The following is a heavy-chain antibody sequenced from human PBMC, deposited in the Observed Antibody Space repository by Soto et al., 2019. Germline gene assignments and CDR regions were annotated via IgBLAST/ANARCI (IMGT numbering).Heavy chain of an antibody. Sequence: QLVESGGDLVQPGGSLRLACAASGATFSNFWMHWVRQAPGEGLVWVSRVNIDGSSTTYADSVRGRFNISRDNAKNHSFLQRNRLPADATAVYFCAARRGPGVVVFWGQGSLVSVSS. CDR2: VNIDGSST. CDR3: AARRGPGVVVF. CDR1: GATFSNFW. V-gene: IGHV3-74*03. J-gene: IGHJ4*02. D-gene: IGHD2-15*01.